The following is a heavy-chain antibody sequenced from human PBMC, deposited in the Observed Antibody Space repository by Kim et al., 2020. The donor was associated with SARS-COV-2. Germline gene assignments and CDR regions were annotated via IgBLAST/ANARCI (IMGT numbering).Heavy chain of an antibody. CDR2: INAGNGNT. J-gene: IGHJ3*01. D-gene: IGHD1-1*01. CDR1: GYTFTSYA. CDR3: ARVYGTTGTSRPLMV. V-gene: IGHV1-3*01. Sequence: ASVKVSCKASGYTFTSYAMNWVRQAPGQRLEWMGWINAGNGNTKYSQKFQGRVTITRDTSASTAYMELSSLRSEDTAVYYCARVYGTTGTSRPLMVWGQGTMVTVSS.